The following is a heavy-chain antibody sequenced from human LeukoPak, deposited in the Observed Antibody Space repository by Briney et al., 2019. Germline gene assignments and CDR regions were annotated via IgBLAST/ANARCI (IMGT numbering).Heavy chain of an antibody. CDR3: ARENYSGSYYGIDY. V-gene: IGHV3-21*01. J-gene: IGHJ4*02. Sequence: GSLRLSCAASGFTFSSYSMNWVRQAPGKGLEWVSSISSSSSYIYYADSVKGRFTISRNNTKNTLSLQMNSLRAEDTAVYYCARENYSGSYYGIDYWGQGTLVTVSS. CDR2: ISSSSSYI. D-gene: IGHD1-26*01. CDR1: GFTFSSYS.